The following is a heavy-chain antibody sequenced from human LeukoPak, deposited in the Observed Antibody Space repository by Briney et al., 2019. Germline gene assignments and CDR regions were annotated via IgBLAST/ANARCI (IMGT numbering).Heavy chain of an antibody. CDR3: ARDRYGDYEDY. Sequence: GGSLRLSCAASGFTFSDYYMSWIRQAPGKGLEWVSSISSSSSYIYYADSVKGRFTISRDNAKNSLYLQMNSLRAEDTAVYYCARDRYGDYEDYWGQGTLVTVSS. CDR2: ISSSSSYI. J-gene: IGHJ4*02. V-gene: IGHV3-11*06. CDR1: GFTFSDYY. D-gene: IGHD4-17*01.